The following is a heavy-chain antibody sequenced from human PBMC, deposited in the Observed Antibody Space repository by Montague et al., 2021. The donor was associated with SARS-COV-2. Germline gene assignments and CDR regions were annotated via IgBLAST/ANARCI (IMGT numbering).Heavy chain of an antibody. Sequence: SETLSLTCTVSGGSVSSGSYFWNWIRQPPGEGLEWIGYNYYGGSTNYNPSLKSRVTISVDKSKNQFSLKLTSVTAADTAVYYCARKRFESRGYYIPPFDYWGQGTLVTVSS. V-gene: IGHV4-61*01. D-gene: IGHD3-22*01. J-gene: IGHJ4*02. CDR3: ARKRFESRGYYIPPFDY. CDR2: NYYGGST. CDR1: GGSVSSGSYF.